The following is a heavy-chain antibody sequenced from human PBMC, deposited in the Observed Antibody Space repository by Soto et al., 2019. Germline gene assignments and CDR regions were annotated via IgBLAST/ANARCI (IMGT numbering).Heavy chain of an antibody. CDR1: GGSISSSSYY. Sequence: QLQLQESGPGLVKPSETLSLTCTVSGGSISSSSYYWGWIRQPPGKGLEWIGSIYYSGSTYYNPSLKSRVTISVDTSKNQFSLKLSSVTAADTAVYYCASRPSYYYDSDYWGQGTLVTVSS. D-gene: IGHD3-10*01. V-gene: IGHV4-39*01. CDR3: ASRPSYYYDSDY. CDR2: IYYSGST. J-gene: IGHJ4*02.